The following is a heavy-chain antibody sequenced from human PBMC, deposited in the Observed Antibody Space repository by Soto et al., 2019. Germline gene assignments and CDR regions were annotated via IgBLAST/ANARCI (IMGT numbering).Heavy chain of an antibody. Sequence: AGGSLRLSCAASGFTFSNYAMHWVRQAPGKGLEWVTGMCCDGSNKYYADSVKGRFTISRDNSKNSLFLQMNSLSPDDTAIYYCATDRRGDDPGCGFDPWGQGTLVTVSS. CDR3: ATDRRGDDPGCGFDP. V-gene: IGHV3-33*08. J-gene: IGHJ5*02. CDR2: MCCDGSNK. D-gene: IGHD3-16*01. CDR1: GFTFSNYA.